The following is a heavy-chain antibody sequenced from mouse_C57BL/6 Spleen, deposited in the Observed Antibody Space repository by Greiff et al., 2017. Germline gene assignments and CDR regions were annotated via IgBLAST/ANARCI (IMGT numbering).Heavy chain of an antibody. CDR1: GYAFSSSW. D-gene: IGHD1-1*01. V-gene: IGHV1-82*01. CDR2: IYPGDGDT. CDR3: ARGITTVYYFDY. J-gene: IGHJ2*01. Sequence: QVQLKQSGPELVKPGASVKISCKASGYAFSSSWMNWVKQRPGKGLGWIGRIYPGDGDTNYNGKFKGKATLTADKSSSTAYMQLSSLTSEDSAVYFCARGITTVYYFDYWGQGTTLTVSS.